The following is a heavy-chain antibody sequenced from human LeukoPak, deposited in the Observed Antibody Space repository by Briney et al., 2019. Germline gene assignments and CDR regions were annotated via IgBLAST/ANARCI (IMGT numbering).Heavy chain of an antibody. Sequence: GGSLRLSCAASGFNFNGYALNWVRQAPGRGLEWVSTISGSGGSTDYADSEKGRFTISRDNSKNTLFLQMNSLRAEDTAVYYCAKGSSSTWYGGRFDDWGQGTLVTVSS. V-gene: IGHV3-23*01. CDR3: AKGSSSTWYGGRFDD. CDR2: ISGSGGST. J-gene: IGHJ4*02. CDR1: GFNFNGYA. D-gene: IGHD3-10*01.